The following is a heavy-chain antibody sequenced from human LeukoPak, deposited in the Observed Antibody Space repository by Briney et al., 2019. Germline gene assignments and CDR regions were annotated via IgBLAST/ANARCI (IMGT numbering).Heavy chain of an antibody. CDR3: AKDQRYSSSWTLYYFDY. V-gene: IGHV3-21*01. Sequence: GGSLRLSCAASGFTFSSYSMNWVRQAPGRGLEWVSSISSSSSYIYYADSVKGRFTISRDNAKNSLYLQMNSLRAEDTAVYYCAKDQRYSSSWTLYYFDYWGQGTLVTVSS. CDR2: ISSSSSYI. J-gene: IGHJ4*02. D-gene: IGHD6-13*01. CDR1: GFTFSSYS.